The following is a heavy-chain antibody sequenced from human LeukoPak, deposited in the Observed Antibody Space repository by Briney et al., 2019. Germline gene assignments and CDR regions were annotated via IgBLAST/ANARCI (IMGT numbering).Heavy chain of an antibody. CDR2: ISSSSSTI. CDR3: ASYYSSTHDY. J-gene: IGHJ4*02. CDR1: GFTFSSYS. V-gene: IGHV3-48*02. Sequence: PGGSLRLSCAASGFTFSSYSMHWVRQAPGKGLEWVSYISSSSSTIYYADSVKGRFTISRDNAKNSLYLQMNSLRDEDTAVYYCASYYSSTHDYWGQGTLVTVYS. D-gene: IGHD6-13*01.